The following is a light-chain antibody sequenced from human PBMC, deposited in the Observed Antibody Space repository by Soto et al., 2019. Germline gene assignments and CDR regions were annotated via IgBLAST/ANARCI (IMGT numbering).Light chain of an antibody. CDR1: SGHNNYI. CDR3: ETWDTNTRV. J-gene: IGLJ3*02. V-gene: IGLV4-60*02. Sequence: QPVLTQSSSASASLGSSVKLTCTLSSGHNNYIIAWHQQQPGKAPRYLMKLEGSGSYNKGSGVPDRFSGSGSGADRYLTISNLQFEDEADYYCETWDTNTRVFGGGTKVTVL. CDR2: LEGSGSY.